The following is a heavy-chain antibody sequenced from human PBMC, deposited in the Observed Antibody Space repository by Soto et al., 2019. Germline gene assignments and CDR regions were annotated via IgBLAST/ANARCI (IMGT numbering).Heavy chain of an antibody. Sequence: EVQLLESGGGLVQPEGSLRLSCAASGFTFSSHAMSWVRQAPGKGLEWVSAISYSGTTTYYAESVKGRFTISRDSSKNTLYLQMNRLRVEDTAIYYCAKRFTLFGEVKLSPDFDYWGQGTLVTVSS. J-gene: IGHJ4*02. CDR2: ISYSGTTT. CDR3: AKRFTLFGEVKLSPDFDY. V-gene: IGHV3-23*01. CDR1: GFTFSSHA. D-gene: IGHD3-3*01.